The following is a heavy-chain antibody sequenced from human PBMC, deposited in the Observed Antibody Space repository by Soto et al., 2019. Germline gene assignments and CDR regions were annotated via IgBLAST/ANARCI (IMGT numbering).Heavy chain of an antibody. CDR1: GRTFNNYA. CDR2: IIPIGGTP. D-gene: IGHD3-22*01. Sequence: SVKVSCKASGRTFNNYAISWVRQAPGIGFEWLGLIIPIGGTPEHAQKFQGRVTISADESTNTAYMELSSLRPEDTAVYYCATNYYDGSGHYFIFEHWGQGTLVTVSS. CDR3: ATNYYDGSGHYFIFEH. J-gene: IGHJ4*02. V-gene: IGHV1-69*13.